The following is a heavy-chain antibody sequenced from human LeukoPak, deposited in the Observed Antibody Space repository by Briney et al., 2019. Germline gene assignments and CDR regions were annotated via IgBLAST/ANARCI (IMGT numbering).Heavy chain of an antibody. V-gene: IGHV3-7*03. CDR2: IKKDGSQK. D-gene: IGHD1-26*01. Sequence: GGSLRLSCVASGFTFSDKWMSWVRQAPGEGREWVASIKKDGSQKYYVDSVKGRFTISRDNAQNSLYLQMNSLRVEDTAIYSCARVGWELLNLHFDPWGQGTLVTVSS. CDR1: GFTFSDKW. J-gene: IGHJ5*02. CDR3: ARVGWELLNLHFDP.